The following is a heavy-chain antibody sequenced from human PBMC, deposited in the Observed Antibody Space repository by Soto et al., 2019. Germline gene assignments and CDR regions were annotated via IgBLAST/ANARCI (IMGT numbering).Heavy chain of an antibody. CDR2: ISWNSGSI. CDR1: GFTFDDYA. V-gene: IGHV3-9*01. J-gene: IGHJ2*01. Sequence: EVQLVESGGGLVQPGRSLRLSCAASGFTFDDYAMHWVRQAPGKGLEWVSGISWNSGSIGYADSVKGRFTISRDNAKNSLYLQMNSLRAEDTALYYCAKVQTLSGGGYFDLWGRGTLVTVSS. D-gene: IGHD6-19*01. CDR3: AKVQTLSGGGYFDL.